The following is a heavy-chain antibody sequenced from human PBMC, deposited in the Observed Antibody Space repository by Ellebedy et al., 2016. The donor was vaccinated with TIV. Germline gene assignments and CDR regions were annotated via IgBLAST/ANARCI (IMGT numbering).Heavy chain of an antibody. Sequence: ASVKVSCXVSGYTLPELSIHWVRHIPGKGLEWMGGFDPEDGETIYAQKFQGRVTMTEDTSIDTAYMELSSLRSEDTAVYYCATLRGPTGSFRGVSYWGQGALVTVSS. V-gene: IGHV1-24*01. CDR3: ATLRGPTGSFRGVSY. J-gene: IGHJ4*02. D-gene: IGHD3-10*01. CDR2: FDPEDGET. CDR1: GYTLPELS.